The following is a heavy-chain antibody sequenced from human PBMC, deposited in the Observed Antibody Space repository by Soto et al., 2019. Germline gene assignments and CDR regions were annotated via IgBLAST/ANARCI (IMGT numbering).Heavy chain of an antibody. V-gene: IGHV3-30*04. CDR1: GFTFSRYA. D-gene: IGHD3-10*01. J-gene: IGHJ4*02. CDR3: ARSRNSAVADSFDF. Sequence: GSLRLSCAASGFTFSRYAIHWVRQAPGKGLEWVAVISRDGSNKYYVDSVKGRFTISRDNSKNTLYLQMNSLRDEDTAVYYCARSRNSAVADSFDFWGQGTLVTVSS. CDR2: ISRDGSNK.